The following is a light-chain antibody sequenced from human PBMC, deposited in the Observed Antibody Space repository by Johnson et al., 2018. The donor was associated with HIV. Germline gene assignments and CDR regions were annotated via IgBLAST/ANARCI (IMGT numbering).Light chain of an antibody. Sequence: QSVLTQPPSVSAAPGQKVTISCSGSSSNIGNNYVSWYQHLPGTAPKLLIYDNNKRPSGIPDRFFGSKSGTSATLGITGLQTGDEADYYCGTWDSSLSAPVFGPGTKVTVL. CDR2: DNN. J-gene: IGLJ1*01. CDR1: SSNIGNNY. V-gene: IGLV1-51*01. CDR3: GTWDSSLSAPV.